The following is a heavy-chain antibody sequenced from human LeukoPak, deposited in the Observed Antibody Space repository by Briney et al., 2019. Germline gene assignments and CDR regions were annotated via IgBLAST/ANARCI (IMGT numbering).Heavy chain of an antibody. J-gene: IGHJ5*02. CDR2: IYTSGST. Sequence: PSETLSLTCTVSGGSISSYYWSWIRQPAGKGLEWIGRIYTSGSTNYNPSLKSRVTMSVDTSKNQFSLKLSSVTAADTAVYYCAKNTYYYGSGSYSWFDPWGQGTLVTVSS. CDR3: AKNTYYYGSGSYSWFDP. V-gene: IGHV4-4*07. CDR1: GGSISSYY. D-gene: IGHD3-10*01.